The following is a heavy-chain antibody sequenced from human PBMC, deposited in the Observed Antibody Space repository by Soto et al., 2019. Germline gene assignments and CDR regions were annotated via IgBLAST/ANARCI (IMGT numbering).Heavy chain of an antibody. CDR1: GGSISSSSYY. V-gene: IGHV4-39*07. D-gene: IGHD3-9*01. CDR2: NYYSGST. Sequence: PSETLSFTCTVSGGSISSSSYYWGWIRQPPGKGLEWIGSNYYSGSTYYNPSLKSRVTISVDTSKNQFSLKLSSVTAADTAVYYCARDFVPVLTPPATVRWFDPWGQGPRSPSPQ. CDR3: ARDFVPVLTPPATVRWFDP. J-gene: IGHJ5*02.